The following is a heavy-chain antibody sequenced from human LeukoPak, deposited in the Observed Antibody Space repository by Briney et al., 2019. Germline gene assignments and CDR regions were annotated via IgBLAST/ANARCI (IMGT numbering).Heavy chain of an antibody. V-gene: IGHV6-1*01. CDR2: TYYRSKWYN. CDR3: ARDVRGVFNSGYDYGVDYYYYGMDV. J-gene: IGHJ6*02. D-gene: IGHD5-12*01. CDR1: GDSVSSNSAA. Sequence: SQTLSLTCAISGDSVSSNSAAWTWIRQSPSRGLEWLGRTYYRSKWYNDYAVSVKSRITINPDTSKNQFSLQLNSVTPEDTAVYYCARDVRGVFNSGYDYGVDYYYYGMDVWGQGTTVTVSS.